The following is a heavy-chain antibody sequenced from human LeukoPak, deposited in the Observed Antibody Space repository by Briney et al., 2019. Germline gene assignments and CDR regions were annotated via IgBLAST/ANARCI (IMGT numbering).Heavy chain of an antibody. V-gene: IGHV4-39*01. CDR3: ARSLRGIGAGNYYEGRQTDC. Sequence: PSETLSLTCTVSGGSISSSSYYWGWIRQPPGKGLEWIGSISYSGSTYYNPSLKSRVTISVDTSKNQFSLKLSSVTAADTAVYYCARSLRGIGAGNYYEGRQTDCWGQGTLVTVSS. D-gene: IGHD3-10*01. J-gene: IGHJ4*02. CDR1: GGSISSSSYY. CDR2: ISYSGST.